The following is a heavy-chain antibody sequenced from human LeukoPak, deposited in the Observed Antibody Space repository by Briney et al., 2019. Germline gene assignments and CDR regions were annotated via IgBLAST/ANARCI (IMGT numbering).Heavy chain of an antibody. Sequence: GGSLRLSCAASGFTFSSYEMNWVRQAPGKGLEWVSYISSSGSTIYYADSVKGRLTISRDNAKNSLYLQMNSLRAEDTAVYYCARVADNYYGSGSTDYWGQGTLVTVSS. J-gene: IGHJ4*02. CDR1: GFTFSSYE. V-gene: IGHV3-48*03. CDR3: ARVADNYYGSGSTDY. D-gene: IGHD3-10*01. CDR2: ISSSGSTI.